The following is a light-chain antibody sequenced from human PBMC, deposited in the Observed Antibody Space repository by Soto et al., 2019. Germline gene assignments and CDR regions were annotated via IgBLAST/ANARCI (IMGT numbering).Light chain of an antibody. J-gene: IGKJ1*01. V-gene: IGKV1-33*01. CDR3: QQYHTYSGT. CDR1: QDISNY. CDR2: DAS. Sequence: DIHMTQSPSSLSASVGDRVTITCQASQDISNYLNWYQQKLGKAPKLLIYDASNLETGVPSRFSGSGSGTEFTLTISRLQHDDIENYYCQQYHTYSGTFGTGTKV.